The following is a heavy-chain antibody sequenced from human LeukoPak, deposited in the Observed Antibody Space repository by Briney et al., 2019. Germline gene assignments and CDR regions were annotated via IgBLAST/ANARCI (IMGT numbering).Heavy chain of an antibody. CDR1: GGSISSYY. CDR3: ARAPPGQQLAYDAFDI. J-gene: IGHJ3*02. CDR2: IYYSGST. Sequence: KPSETLSLTCTVSGGSISSYYWSWLRQPPGKGLEWIGYIYYSGSTNYNPSLKSRVTISVDTSKNQFSLKLSSVTAADTAVYYCARAPPGQQLAYDAFDIWGQGTMVTVSS. V-gene: IGHV4-59*01. D-gene: IGHD6-13*01.